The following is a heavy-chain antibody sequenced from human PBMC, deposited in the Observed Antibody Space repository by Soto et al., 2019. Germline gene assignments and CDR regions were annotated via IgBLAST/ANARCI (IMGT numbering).Heavy chain of an antibody. CDR2: IIPILGIA. D-gene: IGHD3-16*01. J-gene: IGHJ5*02. CDR3: ARAGGIDWFDP. Sequence: SVKVSCKASGYTFTGYYMHWVRQAPGQGLEWMGRIIPILGIANYAQKFQGRVTITADKSTSTAYMELSSLRSEDTAVYYCARAGGIDWFDPWGQGTLVTVSS. CDR1: GYTFTGYY. V-gene: IGHV1-69*02.